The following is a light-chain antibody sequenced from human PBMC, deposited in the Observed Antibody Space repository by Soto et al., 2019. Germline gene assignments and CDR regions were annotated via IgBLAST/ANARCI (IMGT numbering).Light chain of an antibody. CDR2: GAS. Sequence: EIVLTQSPGTLSLSPGERATLSCRASQSVSSSYLAWYQQKPVQDPRLLIYGASSRATGIPDRFSSSGSGTDFTLTISRLEPEYFAVYYCQHYGSSPYTFGHGTKLEIK. V-gene: IGKV3-20*01. J-gene: IGKJ2*01. CDR3: QHYGSSPYT. CDR1: QSVSSSY.